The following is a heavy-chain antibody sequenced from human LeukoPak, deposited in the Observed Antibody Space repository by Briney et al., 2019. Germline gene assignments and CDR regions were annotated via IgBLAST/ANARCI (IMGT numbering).Heavy chain of an antibody. J-gene: IGHJ4*02. V-gene: IGHV3-43*02. Sequence: PGGSLRLSCAASGFTFDDYAMHWVRQAPGKGLEWVSLISGDGGSTYYADSMKGRFTISRDNAKNSLYPQMNSLRDEDTAVYYCTTDDLAHCAGDCYSAFDYWGQGTLVAVSS. D-gene: IGHD2-21*02. CDR2: ISGDGGST. CDR3: TTDDLAHCAGDCYSAFDY. CDR1: GFTFDDYA.